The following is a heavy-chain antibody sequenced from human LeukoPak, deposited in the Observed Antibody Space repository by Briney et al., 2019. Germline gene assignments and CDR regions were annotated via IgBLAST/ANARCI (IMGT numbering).Heavy chain of an antibody. CDR1: GFTFSTYW. J-gene: IGHJ5*02. CDR3: ARSYSSSYWFDP. V-gene: IGHV3-74*01. D-gene: IGHD6-6*01. Sequence: GGSLRLSCAAPGFTFSTYWMHWVRQAPGKGLVWVSRINSDGSSTSYADSVKGRFTISRDNAKNTLYLQMNSLRVEDTAVYYCARSYSSSYWFDPWGQGTLVTVSS. CDR2: INSDGSST.